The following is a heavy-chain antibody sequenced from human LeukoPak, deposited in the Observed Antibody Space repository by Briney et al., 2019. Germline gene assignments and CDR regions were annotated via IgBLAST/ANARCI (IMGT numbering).Heavy chain of an antibody. V-gene: IGHV3-15*01. CDR3: ITGGHYGGS. Sequence: GGSLRLSCAASGFTFSSYAMSWVRQAPGKGLEWVGRIRSKTDGGTTDYAASVEGRFIISRDDSKRTLYLQMSSLKTEDTAVYYCITGGHYGGSWGQGTLVTVSS. D-gene: IGHD3-16*01. CDR1: GFTFSSYA. CDR2: IRSKTDGGTT. J-gene: IGHJ4*02.